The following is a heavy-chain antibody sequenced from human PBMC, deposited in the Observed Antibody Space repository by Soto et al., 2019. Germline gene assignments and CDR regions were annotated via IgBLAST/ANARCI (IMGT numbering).Heavy chain of an antibody. J-gene: IGHJ4*02. CDR2: ISSSGSTI. CDR3: ARKRITIFGVVIIFYYFDY. Sequence: QVQLVESGGGLVKPGGSLRLSCAASGFTFSDYYMSWIRQAPGKGLEWVSYISSSGSTIYYADSVKGRFTISWDNAKNSLYLQMNSLRAEDTAVYYCARKRITIFGVVIIFYYFDYWGQGTLVTVSS. D-gene: IGHD3-3*01. CDR1: GFTFSDYY. V-gene: IGHV3-11*01.